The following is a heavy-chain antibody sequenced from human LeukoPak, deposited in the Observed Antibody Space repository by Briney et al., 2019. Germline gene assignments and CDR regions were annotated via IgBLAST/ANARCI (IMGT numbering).Heavy chain of an antibody. J-gene: IGHJ4*02. CDR2: INPNSGGT. Sequence: GASVKVSCKASGYTFTGYYMHWVRQAPGQGLEWMGRINPNSGGTNYAQKFQGRVTMTRDTSISTAYMELSRLRSDDTAVYCCARAPRYCSGGSCYYFDYWGQGTLVTVSS. CDR3: ARAPRYCSGGSCYYFDY. CDR1: GYTFTGYY. D-gene: IGHD2-15*01. V-gene: IGHV1-2*06.